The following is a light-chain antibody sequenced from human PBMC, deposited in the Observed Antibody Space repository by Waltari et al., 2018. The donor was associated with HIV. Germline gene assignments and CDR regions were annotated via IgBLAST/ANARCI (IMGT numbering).Light chain of an antibody. CDR2: GAS. J-gene: IGKJ2*01. Sequence: DIQLTQSPSFLSASVGDRVTITCRASQGINSYLAWYQQKPRTAPNLLIYGASTLQGGVPSRFSGSGSGTEFTLTISSLQPEDFATYYCQQINSYPYTFGQGTKLEIK. V-gene: IGKV1-9*01. CDR1: QGINSY. CDR3: QQINSYPYT.